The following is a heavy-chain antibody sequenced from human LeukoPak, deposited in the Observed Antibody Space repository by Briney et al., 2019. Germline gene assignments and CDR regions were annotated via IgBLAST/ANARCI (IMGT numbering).Heavy chain of an antibody. CDR2: IIPILGIA. V-gene: IGHV1-69*04. J-gene: IGHJ4*02. D-gene: IGHD3-22*01. CDR1: GGTFSSYA. Sequence: ASVKVSCKASGGTFSSYAISWVRQAPGQGLEWMGRIIPILGIANYAQKFQGRVTITADKSTSTAYMELSSLRSEDTAVYYCARVKRDSSGPYDYWGQGTLVTVSS. CDR3: ARVKRDSSGPYDY.